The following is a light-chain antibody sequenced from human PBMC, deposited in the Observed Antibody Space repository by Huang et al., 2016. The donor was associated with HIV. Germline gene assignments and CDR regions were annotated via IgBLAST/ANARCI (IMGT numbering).Light chain of an antibody. CDR2: GAS. CDR1: QSISTY. J-gene: IGKJ4*01. CDR3: QQYNDWPPLT. Sequence: EIVMTQSPATLSVSPGERATLSCRASQSISTYLAWYQQKPGQAPRLLIQGASTRATGIPARFSGSGSGTEFTLTISSLQSEDFAVYYCQQYNDWPPLTFGGGTRVEIK. V-gene: IGKV3D-15*01.